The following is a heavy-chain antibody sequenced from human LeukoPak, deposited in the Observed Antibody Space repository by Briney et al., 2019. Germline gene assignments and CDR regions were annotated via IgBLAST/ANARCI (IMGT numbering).Heavy chain of an antibody. CDR2: ISSSSSYI. V-gene: IGHV3-21*04. CDR1: GFTFSSSS. CDR3: AKVRLYGDNPEIDY. Sequence: GGSLRLSCAASGFTFSSSSMNWVRQAPGKGLEWVSSISSSSSYIYYADSVKGRFTISRENSKNTLYLQMNSLRAEDTAVYCCAKVRLYGDNPEIDYWGQGTLVAVSS. D-gene: IGHD4-17*01. J-gene: IGHJ4*02.